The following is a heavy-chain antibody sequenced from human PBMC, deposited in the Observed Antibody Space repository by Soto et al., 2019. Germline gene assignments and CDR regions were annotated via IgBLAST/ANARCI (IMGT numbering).Heavy chain of an antibody. D-gene: IGHD2-2*01. CDR2: ISYDGSNK. V-gene: IGHV3-30*18. J-gene: IGHJ4*02. CDR1: GFTFSSYG. Sequence: GGSLRLSCAASGFTFSSYGMHWFRQAPGKGVEWVTVISYDGSNKYYADSVKGRFTISRDNSKNTLYLQMNSLRAEDTAVYYCVKERMEQYQVLPFFEYWGQGTLVTVSS. CDR3: VKERMEQYQVLPFFEY.